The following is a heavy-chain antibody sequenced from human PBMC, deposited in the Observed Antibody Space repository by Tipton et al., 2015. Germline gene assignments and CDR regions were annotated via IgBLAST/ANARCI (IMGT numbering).Heavy chain of an antibody. J-gene: IGHJ4*02. CDR2: IWYDGSNK. V-gene: IGHV3-33*01. CDR3: ARDSVGFDY. Sequence: SLRLSCAESGFTFSDYGMHWVRQAPGKGLEWVAVIWYDGSNKYCEDSVKGRFTISRDNSKNTLYLQMNSLRAEDTAVYYCARDSVGFDYWGRGTLVAVSS. CDR1: GFTFSDYG. D-gene: IGHD1-26*01.